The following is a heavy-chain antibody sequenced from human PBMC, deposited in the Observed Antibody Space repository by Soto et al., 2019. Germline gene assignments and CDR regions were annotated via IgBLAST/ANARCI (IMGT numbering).Heavy chain of an antibody. CDR1: GFTFSAYG. CDR3: AKDTYYYSSSGYSVFDS. J-gene: IGHJ4*02. Sequence: HPGGSLRLSCAASGFTFSAYGIHWVRQAPGKGLEWVAVISHDGSNTNYADSVKGRFTFSRDNSKDTVYLQMNSLRAEDTAVYYCAKDTYYYSSSGYSVFDSWGQGT. D-gene: IGHD3-22*01. CDR2: ISHDGSNT. V-gene: IGHV3-30*18.